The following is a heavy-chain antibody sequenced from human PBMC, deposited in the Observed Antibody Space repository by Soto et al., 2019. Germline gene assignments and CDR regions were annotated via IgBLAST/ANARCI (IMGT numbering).Heavy chain of an antibody. J-gene: IGHJ4*02. D-gene: IGHD4-17*01. V-gene: IGHV4-39*01. CDR1: GGSISSVGYY. CDR3: ARRPPTVTTYYFDY. Sequence: QLQLQESGPGLVKPSETLSLTCTVSGGSISSVGYYWGWIRQPTGKGLEWTGTIYYSGTTYYNQSLKSRVTISVDTSKNQFSLKLSSVTAADTAVYYCARRPPTVTTYYFDYWGPGTLVTVSS. CDR2: IYYSGTT.